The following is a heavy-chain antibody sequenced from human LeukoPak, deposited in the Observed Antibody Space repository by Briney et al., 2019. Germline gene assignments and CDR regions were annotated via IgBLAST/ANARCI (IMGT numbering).Heavy chain of an antibody. Sequence: GGSLRLSCAASGFTFSTFSMSWVRQASGKGLEWVSTISDSGGITDYADSVKGRFTVSRDNSKNTLFLQMNSLRTDDTAVYYCARGPDSNGSGTYYHYFDSWGQGTLVTVSS. CDR3: ARGPDSNGSGTYYHYFDS. D-gene: IGHD3-10*01. CDR2: ISDSGGIT. CDR1: GFTFSTFS. J-gene: IGHJ4*02. V-gene: IGHV3-23*01.